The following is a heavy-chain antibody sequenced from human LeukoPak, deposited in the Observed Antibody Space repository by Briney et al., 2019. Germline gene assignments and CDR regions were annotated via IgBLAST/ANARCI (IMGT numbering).Heavy chain of an antibody. CDR2: INHSGST. CDR3: ARSYSSGWYGWFDP. D-gene: IGHD6-19*01. Sequence: SETLSLTCAVYGGSFSGYYWSWIRQPPGKGLEWIGEINHSGSTNYNPSLKSRVSISVDTSKNQFSLKLSSVTAADTAVYYCARSYSSGWYGWFDPWGQGTLVTVSS. V-gene: IGHV4-34*01. CDR1: GGSFSGYY. J-gene: IGHJ5*02.